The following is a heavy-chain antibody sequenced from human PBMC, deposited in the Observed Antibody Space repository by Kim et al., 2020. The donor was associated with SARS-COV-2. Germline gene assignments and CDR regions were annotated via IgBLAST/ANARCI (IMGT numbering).Heavy chain of an antibody. Sequence: SETLSLTCTVSGGSISSSSYYWGWIRQPPGKGLEWIGSIYYSGSTYYNPSLKSRVTISVDTSKNQFSLKLSSVTAADTAVYYCARRDFWSGYYFFDYWG. V-gene: IGHV4-39*01. J-gene: IGHJ4*01. CDR1: GGSISSSSYY. CDR3: ARRDFWSGYYFFDY. CDR2: IYYSGST. D-gene: IGHD3-3*01.